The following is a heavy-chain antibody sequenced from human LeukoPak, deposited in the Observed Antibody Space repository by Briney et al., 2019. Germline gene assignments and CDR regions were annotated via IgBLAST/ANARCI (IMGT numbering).Heavy chain of an antibody. V-gene: IGHV3-30-3*01. CDR3: ARARLRGSSGWYASDY. CDR2: ISYDGSNK. J-gene: IGHJ4*02. D-gene: IGHD6-19*01. Sequence: GGSLRLPCAASGFTFSSYAMHWVRQAPGKGLEWVAVISYDGSNKYYADSVKGRFTISRDNSKNTLYLQMNSLRAEDTAVYYCARARLRGSSGWYASDYWGQGTLVTVSS. CDR1: GFTFSSYA.